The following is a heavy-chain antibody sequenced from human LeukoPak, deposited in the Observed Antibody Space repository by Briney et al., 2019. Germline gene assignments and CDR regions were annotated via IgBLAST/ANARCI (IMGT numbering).Heavy chain of an antibody. V-gene: IGHV3-23*01. CDR1: GFTFTTYA. Sequence: PGGSLRLSCAASGFTFTTYAMSWVRQAPGKGLEWVSLISGSGGGTYYADSVKGRFSISRDNSKNTLYLQMNSLRAEDTAVYYCAKDQQYSSGFRFYYYGMDVWGQGTTVTVSS. D-gene: IGHD3-22*01. CDR3: AKDQQYSSGFRFYYYGMDV. CDR2: ISGSGGGT. J-gene: IGHJ6*02.